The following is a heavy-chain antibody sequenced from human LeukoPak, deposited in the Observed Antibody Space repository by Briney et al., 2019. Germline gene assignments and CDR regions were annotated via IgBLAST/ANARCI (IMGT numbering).Heavy chain of an antibody. D-gene: IGHD5-18*01. CDR2: IYSGGST. CDR3: ALNSYGYVAFDY. CDR1: GFTVSSNY. J-gene: IGHJ4*02. V-gene: IGHV3-66*02. Sequence: GGSLRLSCAASGFTVSSNYMSWVRQAPGKGLEWVSVIYSGGSTYYADSVKGRFTISRDNFKNTLYLQMNSLRAEDTAVYYCALNSYGYVAFDYWGQGTLVTVSS.